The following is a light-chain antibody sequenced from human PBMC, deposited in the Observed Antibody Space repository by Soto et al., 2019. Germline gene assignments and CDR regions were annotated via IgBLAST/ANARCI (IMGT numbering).Light chain of an antibody. CDR2: TTS. Sequence: DIQVTQSPSILSTFVGDRVTITCRASQSISNYLAWYQQKPGKAPKLLIYTTSTLQSGVPSRFSGSGSGTEFTLTISSLQPDDFATYYCQQLNSYPVTFGQGTKVDIK. J-gene: IGKJ1*01. CDR1: QSISNY. CDR3: QQLNSYPVT. V-gene: IGKV1-9*01.